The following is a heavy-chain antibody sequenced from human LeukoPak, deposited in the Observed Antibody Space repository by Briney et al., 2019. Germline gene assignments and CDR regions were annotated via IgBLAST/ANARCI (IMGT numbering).Heavy chain of an antibody. CDR1: GGSISSYY. Sequence: PSETLSLTCTVSGGSISSYYWSWIRQPPGKGLEWIGYIYYSGSTNYNPSLTSRVTISVDTSKNQFSLKLSSVTAADTAVYYCARGAWAVRGVIIIGYYYYMDVWGKGTTVTVSS. D-gene: IGHD3-10*01. CDR2: IYYSGST. CDR3: ARGAWAVRGVIIIGYYYYMDV. V-gene: IGHV4-59*01. J-gene: IGHJ6*03.